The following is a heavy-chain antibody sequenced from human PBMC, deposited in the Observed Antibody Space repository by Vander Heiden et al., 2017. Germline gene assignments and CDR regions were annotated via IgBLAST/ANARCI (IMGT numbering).Heavy chain of an antibody. CDR1: GGSIISSRYY. CDR2: FYYSGST. D-gene: IGHD5-12*01. Sequence: QLQLQESGPGLVKPSEPLSPICTVSGGSIISSRYYWGWIRPLPGKVLEWIGSFYYSGSTYYNPSLKSRVTISVDTTKNQFSLKLSSVTAADTAVYYSARIRWLRSSPFDYWGQGTLVTVSS. CDR3: ARIRWLRSSPFDY. J-gene: IGHJ4*02. V-gene: IGHV4-39*01.